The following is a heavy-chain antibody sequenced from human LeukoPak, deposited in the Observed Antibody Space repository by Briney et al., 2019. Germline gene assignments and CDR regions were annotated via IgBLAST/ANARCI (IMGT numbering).Heavy chain of an antibody. CDR1: GFTFSSYD. Sequence: GRSLRLSCAASGFTFSSYDMHWVRQAPGKGLEWVAGISYDGSSKTYADSLKGRFTISRDKSENTLYLQMNSLGAEDTAVYYCAREAGLAVAGPSETFDYWGQGTLVTVSS. D-gene: IGHD6-19*01. CDR3: AREAGLAVAGPSETFDY. J-gene: IGHJ4*02. CDR2: ISYDGSSK. V-gene: IGHV3-30*03.